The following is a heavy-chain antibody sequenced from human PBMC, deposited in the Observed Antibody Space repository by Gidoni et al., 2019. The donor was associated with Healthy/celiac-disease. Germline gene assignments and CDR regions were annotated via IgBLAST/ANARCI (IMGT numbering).Heavy chain of an antibody. V-gene: IGHV3-23*01. D-gene: IGHD2-15*01. CDR3: AKDHAPTIVVVVAACGDSHAFDY. J-gene: IGHJ4*02. CDR2: ISGSGGST. Sequence: EVQLLESGGGLVQPGGSLRLSCAASGFTFSSYAMSWVRQAPGKGLEWVSAISGSGGSTYYADSVKGRFTISRDNSKNTLYLQMNSLRAEDTAVYYCAKDHAPTIVVVVAACGDSHAFDYWGQGTLVTVSS. CDR1: GFTFSSYA.